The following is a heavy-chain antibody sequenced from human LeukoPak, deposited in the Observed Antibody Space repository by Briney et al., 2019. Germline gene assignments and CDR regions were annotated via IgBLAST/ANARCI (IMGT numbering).Heavy chain of an antibody. Sequence: SETLTLTCTVGGGSFSGHYWGWIRQPPGKGLELVGHIYYTGTTSYNPSLNSRVTITLDTSRNQFSLRLTSVIAADTAVYYCARFSWGCSTASCYLTNWGQGALVTVSS. CDR2: IYYTGTT. D-gene: IGHD2-2*01. CDR1: GGSFSGHY. J-gene: IGHJ4*02. V-gene: IGHV4-59*11. CDR3: ARFSWGCSTASCYLTN.